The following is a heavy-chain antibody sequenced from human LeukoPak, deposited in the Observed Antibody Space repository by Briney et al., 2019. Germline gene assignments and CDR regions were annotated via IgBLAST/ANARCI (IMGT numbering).Heavy chain of an antibody. D-gene: IGHD2-2*01. J-gene: IGHJ4*02. CDR1: GFTFSSYA. CDR2: ISGSGGST. Sequence: GGSLRLSCAASGFTFSSYAMSWVRQAPGKGLEWVSAISGSGGSTYYADSVKGRFTISRDNSKNTLYLQMNSLRAEDTAVYYCAKVGGGYQLLCDYFDYWGQGTLVTVSS. CDR3: AKVGGGYQLLCDYFDY. V-gene: IGHV3-23*01.